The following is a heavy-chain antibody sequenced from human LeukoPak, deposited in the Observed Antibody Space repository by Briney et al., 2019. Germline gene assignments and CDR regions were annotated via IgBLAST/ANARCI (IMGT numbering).Heavy chain of an antibody. D-gene: IGHD5-12*01. CDR1: GFTFSSYE. Sequence: GGSLRLSCAASGFTFSSYEMNWVRQAPGKGLEWISYISSSGSTIYYADSVKGRFTISRDNFKNMLYLQMNSLRAEDTAVYYCPRDPYEAYWGQGTLVTVSS. CDR2: ISSSGSTI. V-gene: IGHV3-48*03. J-gene: IGHJ4*02. CDR3: PRDPYEAY.